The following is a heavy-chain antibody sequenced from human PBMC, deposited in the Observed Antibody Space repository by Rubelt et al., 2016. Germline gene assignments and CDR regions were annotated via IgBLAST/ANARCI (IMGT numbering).Heavy chain of an antibody. J-gene: IGHJ4*02. CDR1: GFTVSTKY. D-gene: IGHD1-26*01. V-gene: IGHV3-69-1*01. CDR2: ISGSSYI. Sequence: EVQLVESGGGLVQPGGSLRLSCAVSGFTVSTKYMSWVRQAPGKGLEWVSAISGSSYIYYSDSVRGRFTISRDNAENSLYLQMNRLRVEDTAVYYCARYSETYHAIDCWGQGTLVTVSS. CDR3: ARYSETYHAIDC.